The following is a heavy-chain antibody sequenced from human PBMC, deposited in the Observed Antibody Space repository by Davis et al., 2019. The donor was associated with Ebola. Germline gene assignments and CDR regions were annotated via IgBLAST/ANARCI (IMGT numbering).Heavy chain of an antibody. D-gene: IGHD3-22*01. V-gene: IGHV3-30-3*01. Sequence: PGGSLRLSCAASGFTFSSYAMHWVRQAPGKGLEWVAVISYDGSNKYYADSVKGRFTISRDNSKNTLYLQMNSLRAEDTAVYYCAREDDSRGGDYWGQGTLVTVSS. J-gene: IGHJ4*02. CDR2: ISYDGSNK. CDR1: GFTFSSYA. CDR3: AREDDSRGGDY.